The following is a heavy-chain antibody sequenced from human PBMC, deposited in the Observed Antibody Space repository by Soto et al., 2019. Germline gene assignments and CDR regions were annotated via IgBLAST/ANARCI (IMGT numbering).Heavy chain of an antibody. D-gene: IGHD6-6*01. V-gene: IGHV3-9*01. Sequence: GGSLRLSCAASGFTFDDYAMHWVRQAPGKGLEWVSGISWNSGSIGYADSVKGRFTISRDNAKNSLYLQMNSLRAEDTALYYCAKSSGGAARPDYWGQGTLVTVSS. CDR1: GFTFDDYA. J-gene: IGHJ4*02. CDR3: AKSSGGAARPDY. CDR2: ISWNSGSI.